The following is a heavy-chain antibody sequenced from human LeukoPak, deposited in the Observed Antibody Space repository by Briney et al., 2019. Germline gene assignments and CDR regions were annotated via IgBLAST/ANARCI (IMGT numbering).Heavy chain of an antibody. V-gene: IGHV4-34*01. D-gene: IGHD4-23*01. CDR2: INHSGST. CDR1: GGSFSGYY. J-gene: IGHJ4*02. Sequence: SETLSLTCAVYGGSFSGYYWSWIRQPPGKGLEWIGEINHSGSTNYNPSLKSRVTISVDTSKNQFSLKLSSVTAADTAVYYCARLGAVVTPGAIDYWGQGTLVTVSS. CDR3: ARLGAVVTPGAIDY.